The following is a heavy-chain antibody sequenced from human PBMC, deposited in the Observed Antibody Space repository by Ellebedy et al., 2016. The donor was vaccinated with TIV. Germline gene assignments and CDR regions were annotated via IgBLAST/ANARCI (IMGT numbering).Heavy chain of an antibody. CDR1: GGSFSGYY. V-gene: IGHV4-34*01. CDR3: ARGLVRDY. J-gene: IGHJ4*02. D-gene: IGHD6-6*01. CDR2: INDSGST. Sequence: MPGGSLRLSCAVYGGSFSGYYWSWIRQPPGKGLAWIGEINDSGSTKYNSSLKSRVTISVDTSKNQFSLKLSSVTAADTAVYYCARGLVRDYWGQGTLVTVSS.